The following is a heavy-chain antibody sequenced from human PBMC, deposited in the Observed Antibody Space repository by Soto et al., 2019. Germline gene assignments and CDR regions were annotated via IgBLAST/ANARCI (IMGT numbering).Heavy chain of an antibody. Sequence: GGSLRLSCAASGFTVSSNYMSWVRQAPGKGLEWVSVLYSAGYTFYADYVRGRFTISRDSSKTTLYLQMNSLRAEDTAVYYCVGYYGLVSDSQYIDVWGNSTRVSV. J-gene: IGHJ6*03. V-gene: IGHV3-66*01. D-gene: IGHD3-10*01. CDR1: GFTVSSNY. CDR2: LYSAGYT. CDR3: VGYYGLVSDSQYIDV.